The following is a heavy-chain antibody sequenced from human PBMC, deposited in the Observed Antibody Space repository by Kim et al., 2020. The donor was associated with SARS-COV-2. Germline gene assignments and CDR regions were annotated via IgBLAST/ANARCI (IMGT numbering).Heavy chain of an antibody. J-gene: IGHJ4*02. CDR3: EREYDDSSGYRIDY. Sequence: EHSVKGRFTISRDNSKYTLYLQMNSRSAEDTAVYYCEREYDDSSGYRIDYWGQGTLVTVSS. V-gene: IGHV3-33*01. D-gene: IGHD3-22*01.